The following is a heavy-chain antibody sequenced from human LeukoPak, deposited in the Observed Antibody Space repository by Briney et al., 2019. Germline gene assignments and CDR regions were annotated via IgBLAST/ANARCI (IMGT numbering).Heavy chain of an antibody. CDR3: ARERYDRRFDY. D-gene: IGHD3-9*01. CDR2: INHSGST. J-gene: IGHJ4*02. V-gene: IGHV4-34*01. Sequence: SETLSLTCAVYGGSFSGYYWSWIRQPPGKGLEWIGEINHSGSTNYNPFLKSRVTISVDTSKNQFSPKLSSVTAADTAVYYCARERYDRRFDYWGQGTLVTVSS. CDR1: GGSFSGYY.